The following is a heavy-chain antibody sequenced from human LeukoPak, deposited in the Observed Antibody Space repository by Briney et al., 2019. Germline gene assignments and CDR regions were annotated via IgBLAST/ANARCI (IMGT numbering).Heavy chain of an antibody. D-gene: IGHD1-26*01. CDR3: ARQRYSGSYYPEVFDY. V-gene: IGHV4-59*08. CDR1: GGSISSYY. J-gene: IGHJ4*02. Sequence: PSEMLSLTCTVSGGSISSYYWSWIRQPPGKGLEWIGYIHYSGSTNYNPSLKSRVTISVDTSKNQFSLKLSSVTAADTAVYYCARQRYSGSYYPEVFDYWGQGTLVTAPS. CDR2: IHYSGST.